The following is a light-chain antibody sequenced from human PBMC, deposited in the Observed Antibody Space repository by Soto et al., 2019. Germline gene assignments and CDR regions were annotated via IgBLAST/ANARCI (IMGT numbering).Light chain of an antibody. CDR1: SSDVGVYNY. V-gene: IGLV2-8*01. CDR3: SSYAGSNNVV. CDR2: EVS. J-gene: IGLJ2*01. Sequence: QSALTQPPSASGSPGQSVTISCTGTSSDVGVYNYVSWYQQHPGKAPKLLIYEVSKRPSGVPDRFSGSKSGNTASLTVSGLQAKDEADFYCSSYAGSNNVVFGGGTKLTVL.